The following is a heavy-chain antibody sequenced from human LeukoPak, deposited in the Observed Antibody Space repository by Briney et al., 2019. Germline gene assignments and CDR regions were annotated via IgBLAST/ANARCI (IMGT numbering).Heavy chain of an antibody. Sequence: SVKVSCKASGGTFSSYAISWVRQAPGQGLEWMGRIIPILGIANYAQKFQGRVTMTRDTSISTAYMELSRLRSDDTAVYYCARVTKWEPTNDAFDIWGQGTMVTVSS. CDR3: ARVTKWEPTNDAFDI. CDR2: IIPILGIA. J-gene: IGHJ3*02. CDR1: GGTFSSYA. D-gene: IGHD1-26*01. V-gene: IGHV1-69*04.